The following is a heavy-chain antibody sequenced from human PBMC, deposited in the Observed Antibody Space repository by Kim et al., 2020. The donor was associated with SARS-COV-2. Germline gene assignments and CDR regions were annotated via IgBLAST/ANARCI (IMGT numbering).Heavy chain of an antibody. CDR1: GGTFSSYA. J-gene: IGHJ3*02. D-gene: IGHD3-22*01. V-gene: IGHV1-69*13. CDR2: IIPILGTA. Sequence: SVKVSCKASGGTFSSYAISWVRQAPGQGLEWMGGIIPILGTANYAQKFQGRVTITADESTSTAYMELSSLRSEDTAVYYCARWGENSDYYDSSGPDVFDIWGEGTMLNVSS. CDR3: ARWGENSDYYDSSGPDVFDI.